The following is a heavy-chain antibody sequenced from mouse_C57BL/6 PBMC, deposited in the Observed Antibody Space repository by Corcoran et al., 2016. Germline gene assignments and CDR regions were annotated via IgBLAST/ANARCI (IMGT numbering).Heavy chain of an antibody. CDR1: GYTFTDYY. CDR2: IYPGSGNT. Sequence: QVQLKQSGAELVRPGASVKLSCKASGYTFTDYYINWVKQRPGQGLEWIARIYPGSGNTYYNEKFKGKATLTAEKSSSTAYMQLSSLTSEDSAVYFCARKDYDYERLAYWGQGTLVTVSA. CDR3: ARKDYDYERLAY. D-gene: IGHD2-4*01. J-gene: IGHJ3*01. V-gene: IGHV1-76*01.